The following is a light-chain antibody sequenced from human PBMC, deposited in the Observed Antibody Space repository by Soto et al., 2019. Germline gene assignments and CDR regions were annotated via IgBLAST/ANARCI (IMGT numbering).Light chain of an antibody. Sequence: QSALTQPASVSGSPGQSITISCTGTSSDFGGYNYVSWYQQHPDKAPKLMIYDVSNRPSGVSNRFSGSKSGNTASLTISGLQAEDEADYYCSSYTSSSTYVVFGGGTKLTVL. CDR3: SSYTSSSTYVV. CDR2: DVS. CDR1: SSDFGGYNY. J-gene: IGLJ2*01. V-gene: IGLV2-14*01.